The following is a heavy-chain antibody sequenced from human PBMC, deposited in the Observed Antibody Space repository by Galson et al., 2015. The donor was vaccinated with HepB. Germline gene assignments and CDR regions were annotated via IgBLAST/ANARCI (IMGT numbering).Heavy chain of an antibody. Sequence: SLRLSCAASGFTFDDYGMSWVRQAPGKGLEWVSGINWNGGSTGYADSVKGRFTISRDNAKNSLYLQMNSLRAEDTALYYCARVKDESIVGATSGAFDIWGQGTMVTVSS. D-gene: IGHD1-26*01. J-gene: IGHJ3*02. V-gene: IGHV3-20*04. CDR2: INWNGGST. CDR1: GFTFDDYG. CDR3: ARVKDESIVGATSGAFDI.